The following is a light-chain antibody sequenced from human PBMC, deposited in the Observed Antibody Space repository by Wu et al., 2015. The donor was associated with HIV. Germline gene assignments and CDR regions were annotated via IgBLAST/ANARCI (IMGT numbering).Light chain of an antibody. CDR1: QSVASF. CDR2: DAS. J-gene: IGKJ2*01. CDR3: QQRRYWPLYT. Sequence: EIVLTQFPATLSLSPGERATLSCRASQSVASFLAWYQQKPGQAPRLLIYDASNRATGIPARFSGSGSGTDFTLTISSLEPEDFAVYYCQQRRYWPLYTFGLGDQAGDQT. V-gene: IGKV3-11*01.